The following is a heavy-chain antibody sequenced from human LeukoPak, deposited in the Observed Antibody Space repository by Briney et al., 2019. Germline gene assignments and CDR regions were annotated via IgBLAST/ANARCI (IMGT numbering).Heavy chain of an antibody. J-gene: IGHJ4*02. V-gene: IGHV4-39*01. D-gene: IGHD6-19*01. CDR2: IYYSGST. CDR1: GGSISSSSYC. Sequence: SETLSLTCTVSGGSISSSSYCWGWIRQPPGKGLGWIGSIYYSGSTYYNPSLKSRVTRSVNTSENQFTLKLSSVTAADTAVYYGARHNLGYGSGWYPFLPGFFDYWGQGTLVTVSS. CDR3: ARHNLGYGSGWYPFLPGFFDY.